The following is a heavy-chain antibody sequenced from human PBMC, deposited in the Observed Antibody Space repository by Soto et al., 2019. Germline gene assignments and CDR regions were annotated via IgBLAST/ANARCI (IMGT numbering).Heavy chain of an antibody. V-gene: IGHV3-23*01. CDR1: GFTFSSYA. D-gene: IGHD3-3*01. J-gene: IGHJ5*02. Sequence: GGSLRLSCAASGFTFSSYAMNWVRQAPGKGLEWVSVISGSGGSTYYADSVKGRFTISRDNSKNTLYLQMNSLRAEDTAVYYCASLYYDFWSGYPNLFDPWGQGTLVTVSS. CDR2: ISGSGGST. CDR3: ASLYYDFWSGYPNLFDP.